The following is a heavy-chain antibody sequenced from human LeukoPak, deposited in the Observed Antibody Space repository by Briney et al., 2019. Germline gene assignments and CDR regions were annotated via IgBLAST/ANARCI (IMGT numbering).Heavy chain of an antibody. J-gene: IGHJ4*02. V-gene: IGHV3-9*01. Sequence: PGRSLRLSCAASGFTFDDYAMHWVRQAPGKGLEWVSGISWNSGSIGYADSVKGRFTISRDNSKNTLYLQMNSLRAEDTAVYYCAKDMYYGSSTWSFDYWGQGTLVTVSS. CDR2: ISWNSGSI. D-gene: IGHD6-13*01. CDR3: AKDMYYGSSTWSFDY. CDR1: GFTFDDYA.